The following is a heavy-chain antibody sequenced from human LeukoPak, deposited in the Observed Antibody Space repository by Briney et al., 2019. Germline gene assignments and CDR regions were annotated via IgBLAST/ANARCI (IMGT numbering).Heavy chain of an antibody. V-gene: IGHV3-66*01. CDR1: GFTVSSNY. J-gene: IGHJ4*02. CDR2: VYSGGST. Sequence: GGSLRLSCAASGFTVSSNYMSWVRQAPGKGLEWVSVVYSGGSTYYADSVKGRFTISRDNAKNTLYLQMNSLRAEDTAVYYCAREYYYDSSGYDAFDYWGQGTLVTVSS. D-gene: IGHD3-22*01. CDR3: AREYYYDSSGYDAFDY.